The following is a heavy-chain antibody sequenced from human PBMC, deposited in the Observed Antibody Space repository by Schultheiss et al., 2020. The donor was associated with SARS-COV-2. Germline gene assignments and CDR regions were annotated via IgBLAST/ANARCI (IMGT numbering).Heavy chain of an antibody. CDR2: INPNSGGT. V-gene: IGHV1-2*02. D-gene: IGHD3-3*01. Sequence: ASVKVSCKASGYTFTGYYMHWVRQAPGQGLEWMGWINPNSGGTNYAQKFQGRVTMTRDTSISTAYMELSRLRSDDTAVYYCARVTSNDFWSGYYLPYYYYYGMDVWGQGTTVTVSS. CDR1: GYTFTGYY. CDR3: ARVTSNDFWSGYYLPYYYYYGMDV. J-gene: IGHJ6*02.